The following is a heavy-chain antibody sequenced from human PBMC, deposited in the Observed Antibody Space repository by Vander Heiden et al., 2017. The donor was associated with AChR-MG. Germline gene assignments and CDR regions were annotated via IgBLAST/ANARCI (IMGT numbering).Heavy chain of an antibody. CDR2: NIPILGTA. D-gene: IGHD6-6*01. CDR1: GGTFSSHA. J-gene: IGHJ6*02. CDR3: ARPDFEYSSSSGYYYYGMDV. Sequence: QVQLVQSGAEVKKPGSSVKVSCKASGGTFSSHAISWVRQAPGQGLGEMGGNIPILGTATCAQKFQGRVTVTADKSTSTAYMELSSLRSEDTAVYYCARPDFEYSSSSGYYYYGMDVWGQGTTVTVSS. V-gene: IGHV1-69*06.